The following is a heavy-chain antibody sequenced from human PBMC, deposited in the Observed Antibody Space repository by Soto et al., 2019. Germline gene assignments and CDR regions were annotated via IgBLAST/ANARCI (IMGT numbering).Heavy chain of an antibody. Sequence: GGSLRLSCGASGFTFTDYYMTWIRQAPGKGLEWVSYISSSGGATYYTNSVQGRFTISRDNAKKFLYLQMNNLRVEDTAMYYCASARVDFWSGYDPYWGQGTLVTVSS. CDR1: GFTFTDYY. D-gene: IGHD3-3*01. V-gene: IGHV3-11*01. CDR3: ASARVDFWSGYDPY. J-gene: IGHJ4*02. CDR2: ISSSGGAT.